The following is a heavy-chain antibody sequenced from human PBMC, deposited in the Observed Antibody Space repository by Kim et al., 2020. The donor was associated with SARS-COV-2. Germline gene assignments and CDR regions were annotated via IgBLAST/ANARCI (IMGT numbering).Heavy chain of an antibody. D-gene: IGHD5-12*01. V-gene: IGHV3-30*04. CDR3: ARGPARDGYNFCPNYFD. CDR1: GFTFSSYA. Sequence: GGSLRLSCAASGFTFSSYAMHWVRQAPGKGLEWVAVISYDGSNKYNADLEKGRFITFSDNSKNTLHLQMNSLRAEDTVEYYCARGPARDGYNFCPNYFD. J-gene: IGHJ4*01. CDR2: ISYDGSNK.